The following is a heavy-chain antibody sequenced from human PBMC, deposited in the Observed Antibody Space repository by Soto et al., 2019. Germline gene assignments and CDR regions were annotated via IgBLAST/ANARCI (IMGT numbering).Heavy chain of an antibody. J-gene: IGHJ6*02. CDR2: MSPNSGAT. D-gene: IGHD1-1*01. V-gene: IGHV1-8*01. Sequence: DINWVRQATGQGLEWLGWMSPNSGATGYAQKFQGRVTMTRDTSMTTAYMELSNLRSEDTAMYYCARGVDAGVDVWGQGTTVTVSS. CDR1: D. CDR3: ARGVDAGVDV.